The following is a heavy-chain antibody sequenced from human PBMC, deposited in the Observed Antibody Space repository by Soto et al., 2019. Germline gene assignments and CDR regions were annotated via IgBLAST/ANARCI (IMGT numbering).Heavy chain of an antibody. CDR3: ARGSYDSSGYYNEHFDY. CDR2: IDPSDSYT. J-gene: IGHJ4*02. CDR1: GYSFTNYW. Sequence: PGESLKISCKGSGYSFTNYWINWVRQMPGKGLEWMGRIDPSDSYTNYSPSFQGHVTISADKSISTAYLQWSSLKASDTAMYYCARGSYDSSGYYNEHFDYWGQGTLVTVSS. D-gene: IGHD3-22*01. V-gene: IGHV5-10-1*01.